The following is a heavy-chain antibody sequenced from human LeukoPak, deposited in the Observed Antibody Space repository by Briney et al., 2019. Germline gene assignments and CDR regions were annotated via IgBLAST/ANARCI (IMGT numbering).Heavy chain of an antibody. Sequence: GASVKLSCNASVYTFPRYDINCVRRATGQGREWMVWMNANSGNTGYAQKFQGRVTMTRNTSISTAYMELSSLRSEDTAVYYCARGGDIVATTYLDYWGQGTLVTVSS. D-gene: IGHD5-12*01. CDR1: VYTFPRYD. J-gene: IGHJ4*02. V-gene: IGHV1-8*01. CDR3: ARGGDIVATTYLDY. CDR2: MNANSGNT.